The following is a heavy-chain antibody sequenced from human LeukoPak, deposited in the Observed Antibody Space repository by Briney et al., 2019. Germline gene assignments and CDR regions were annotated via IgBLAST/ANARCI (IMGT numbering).Heavy chain of an antibody. J-gene: IGHJ4*02. CDR3: AKDTDAYYYDSSGTLFDY. CDR1: GFTFSSYG. CDR2: IRYDGSNK. V-gene: IGHV3-30*02. Sequence: GGSLRLSCAVSGFTFSSYGMHWVRQAPGKGLEWVAFIRYDGSNKYYADSVKGRFTISRDNSKNTLYLQMNSLRAEDTAVYYCAKDTDAYYYDSSGTLFDYWGQGTLVTVSS. D-gene: IGHD3-22*01.